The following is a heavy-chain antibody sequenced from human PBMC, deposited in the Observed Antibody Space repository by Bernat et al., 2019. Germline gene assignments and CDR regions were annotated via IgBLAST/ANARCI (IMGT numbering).Heavy chain of an antibody. J-gene: IGHJ4*02. CDR3: ANDRGGYNPYYFDY. V-gene: IGHV3-23*01. Sequence: EVQLLESGGGLVQPGGSLRLACAASGFTFSSYALSWVRQAPGKGLEWVSGISGSGGSTYYADSVKGRFTLSRDNSKNTLYVQMNSLRAEDTAVYYCANDRGGYNPYYFDYWGQGTLVTVSS. D-gene: IGHD5-24*01. CDR1: GFTFSSYA. CDR2: ISGSGGST.